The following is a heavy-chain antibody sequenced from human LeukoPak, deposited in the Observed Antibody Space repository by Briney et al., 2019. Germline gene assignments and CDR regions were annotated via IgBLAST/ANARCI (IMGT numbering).Heavy chain of an antibody. J-gene: IGHJ4*02. CDR1: GFTFSSYA. D-gene: IGHD1-26*01. CDR2: ISYDGSNK. CDR3: ARDLEVGATRQGPLDY. Sequence: GGSLRLSCAASGFTFSSYATHWVRQAPGKGLEWVAVISYDGSNKYYADSVRGRFTISRDNSKNTLYLQMNSLRAEDTAVYYCARDLEVGATRQGPLDYWGQGTLVTVSS. V-gene: IGHV3-30-3*01.